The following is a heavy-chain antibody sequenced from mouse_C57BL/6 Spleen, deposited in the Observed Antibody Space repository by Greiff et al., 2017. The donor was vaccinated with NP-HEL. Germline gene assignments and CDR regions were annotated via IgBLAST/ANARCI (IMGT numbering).Heavy chain of an antibody. CDR2: ISSGSSTI. D-gene: IGHD3-1*01. J-gene: IGHJ2*01. CDR1: GFTFSDYG. CDR3: ARRADSNYFDY. V-gene: IGHV5-17*01. Sequence: EVKLVESGGGLVKPGGSLKLSCAASGFTFSDYGMHWVRQAPEKGLEWVAYISSGSSTIYYADTVKGRFTISRDNAKNTLFLQMTSLRSEDTAMYYCARRADSNYFDYWGQGTTLTVSS.